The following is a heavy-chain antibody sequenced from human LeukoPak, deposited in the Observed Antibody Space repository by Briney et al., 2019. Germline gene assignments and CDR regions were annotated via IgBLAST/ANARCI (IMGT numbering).Heavy chain of an antibody. J-gene: IGHJ6*02. Sequence: PSETLSLTCTVSGGSISSYYWSWIRQPPGKGLERIGYIYYSGSTNYNPSLKSRVTISVDTSKNQFSLKLSSVTAADTAVYYCARVDGYGRSPYYFHGMDVWGQGTTVTVSS. CDR1: GGSISSYY. CDR2: IYYSGST. CDR3: ARVDGYGRSPYYFHGMDV. V-gene: IGHV4-59*08. D-gene: IGHD5-24*01.